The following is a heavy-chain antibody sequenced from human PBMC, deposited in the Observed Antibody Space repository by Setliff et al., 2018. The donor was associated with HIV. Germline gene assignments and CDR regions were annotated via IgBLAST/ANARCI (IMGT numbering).Heavy chain of an antibody. Sequence: LSLPCFVSGASIRGHYWSWIRQSPGKGLEWIGNIYYSGNTNYNPSFKSRVTISVDTSKNQFSLRLKSVTAADTAVYFCARDAVEASIPGGWFDSWVPETLLVTVSS. V-gene: IGHV4-59*11. CDR2: IYYSGNT. D-gene: IGHD2-21*01. CDR3: ARDAVEASIPGGWFDS. CDR1: GASIRGHY. J-gene: IGHJ5*01.